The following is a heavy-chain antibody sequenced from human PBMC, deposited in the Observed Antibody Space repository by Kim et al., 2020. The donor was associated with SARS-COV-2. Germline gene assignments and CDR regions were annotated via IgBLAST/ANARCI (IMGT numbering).Heavy chain of an antibody. CDR3: ARHSAGFGEGDY. CDR2: IYYSGST. Sequence: SETLSLTCTVSGGSISSSSYYWGWIRQPPGKGLEWIGSIYYSGSTYYNPSLKSRVTISVDTSKNQFSLKLSSVTAADTAVYYCARHSAGFGEGDYWGQGTLVTVSS. J-gene: IGHJ4*02. CDR1: GGSISSSSYY. V-gene: IGHV4-39*01. D-gene: IGHD3-10*01.